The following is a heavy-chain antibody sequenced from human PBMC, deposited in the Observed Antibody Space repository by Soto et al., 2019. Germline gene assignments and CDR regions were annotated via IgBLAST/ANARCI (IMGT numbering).Heavy chain of an antibody. D-gene: IGHD2-15*01. V-gene: IGHV3-30*18. CDR2: ISYDGSNK. J-gene: IGHJ4*02. CDR3: AKDLGGGKPGGIIDY. CDR1: GFTFSSYG. Sequence: QVQLVESGGGVVQPGRSLRLSCAASGFTFSSYGMHWVRQAPGKGLEWVAVISYDGSNKYYADSVKGRFTISRDNSKNTLYLQMNSLRAEDTAVYYCAKDLGGGKPGGIIDYWGQGTLVTVSS.